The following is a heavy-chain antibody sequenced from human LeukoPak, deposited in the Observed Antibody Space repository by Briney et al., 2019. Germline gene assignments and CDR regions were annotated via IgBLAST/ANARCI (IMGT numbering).Heavy chain of an antibody. CDR2: IIPIFGTA. J-gene: IGHJ5*02. Sequence: ASVKVSCKASGYTFTSYYMHWVRQAPGQGLEWMGGIIPIFGTANYAQKFQGRVTITADESTSTAYMELSSLRSEDTAVYYCARDYYCSGRFDPWGQGTLGTGSS. D-gene: IGHD3-10*01. V-gene: IGHV1-69*13. CDR1: GYTFTSYY. CDR3: ARDYYCSGRFDP.